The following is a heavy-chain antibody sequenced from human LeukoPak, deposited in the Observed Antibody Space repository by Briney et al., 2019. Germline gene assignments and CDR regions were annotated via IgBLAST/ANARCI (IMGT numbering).Heavy chain of an antibody. V-gene: IGHV1-8*01. CDR1: GYTFTSYD. D-gene: IGHD2-2*01. Sequence: ASVKVSCKASGYTFTSYDINWVRQATGQGLEWMGWMNPNSGNTGYAQKFQGRVTMTRNTSISTAYMELSSLRSEDTAVYYCARGVRWGLVHYYYGMDVWGQGTTVTVSS. CDR2: MNPNSGNT. CDR3: ARGVRWGLVHYYYGMDV. J-gene: IGHJ6*02.